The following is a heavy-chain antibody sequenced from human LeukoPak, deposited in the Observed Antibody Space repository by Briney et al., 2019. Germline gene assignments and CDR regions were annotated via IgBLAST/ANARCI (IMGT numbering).Heavy chain of an antibody. D-gene: IGHD3-22*01. CDR1: GFTYSNFW. Sequence: GGSLRLSCAASGFTYSNFWMSWVRQAPGKGLEWVANIKQDGSEKYYLDSVKGRFTISRDNAKNSLYLQVNSLRAEDTAVYYCAREGGTYDSSGYYQAYDAFDIWGQGIMVTVSS. CDR2: IKQDGSEK. CDR3: AREGGTYDSSGYYQAYDAFDI. J-gene: IGHJ3*02. V-gene: IGHV3-7*05.